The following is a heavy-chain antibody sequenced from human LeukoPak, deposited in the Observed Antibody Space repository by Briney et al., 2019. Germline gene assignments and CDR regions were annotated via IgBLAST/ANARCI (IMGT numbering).Heavy chain of an antibody. D-gene: IGHD2-21*02. J-gene: IGHJ3*02. CDR3: ARVNLAYCGGDCFDAFDI. V-gene: IGHV1-18*01. CDR1: AYTFTSYG. Sequence: ASVKVSCKASAYTFTSYGISWVRQAPGQGLEWMGWVSAYNGNTNYAQKLQGRVTMTTDTSTSTAYMELRSLRSDDTAVYYCARVNLAYCGGDCFDAFDIWGQGTMVTVSS. CDR2: VSAYNGNT.